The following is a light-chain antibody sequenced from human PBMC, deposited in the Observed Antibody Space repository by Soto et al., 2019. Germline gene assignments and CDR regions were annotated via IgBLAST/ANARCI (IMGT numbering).Light chain of an antibody. J-gene: IGLJ1*01. CDR2: EVS. Sequence: QSALTQPASVSGSPGQSITISCTGTSSDVGGYNYVSWYQHHPGKAPKLMIYEVSNRPSGVSNRFSGSKSGNTASLTISGLQAEDEADYYCQSYDRSLSGSFFGTGTKVTVL. CDR3: QSYDRSLSGSF. V-gene: IGLV2-14*01. CDR1: SSDVGGYNY.